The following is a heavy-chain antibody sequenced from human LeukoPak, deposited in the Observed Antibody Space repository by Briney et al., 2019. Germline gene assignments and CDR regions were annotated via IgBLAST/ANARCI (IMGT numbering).Heavy chain of an antibody. Sequence: GGSLRLSCAASGFTFSSYEMNWVRQAPGKGLEWVSYISSSGSTIYYADSVKGRFTISRDNAKNSLYLQMNSLRAEDTAVYYCAKDPHPLPQQLVSSYYFDYWGQGTLVTVSS. D-gene: IGHD6-13*01. CDR1: GFTFSSYE. J-gene: IGHJ4*02. CDR3: AKDPHPLPQQLVSSYYFDY. V-gene: IGHV3-48*03. CDR2: ISSSGSTI.